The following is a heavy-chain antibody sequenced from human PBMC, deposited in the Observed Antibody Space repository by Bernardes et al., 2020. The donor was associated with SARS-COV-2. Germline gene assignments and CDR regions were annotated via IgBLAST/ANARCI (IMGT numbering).Heavy chain of an antibody. D-gene: IGHD6-13*01. Sequence: GGSLRLSCTASGSTFSIYAMSWVRQAPGKGLEWVSAISGRGGSTCYADSVRGRFTISRDNSKNTLYMQMNSLRAEDTAVYYCAKVIAAAGKGGVFDYYYGMDVWGQGTTVTVSS. CDR2: ISGRGGST. J-gene: IGHJ6*02. CDR1: GSTFSIYA. V-gene: IGHV3-23*01. CDR3: AKVIAAAGKGGVFDYYYGMDV.